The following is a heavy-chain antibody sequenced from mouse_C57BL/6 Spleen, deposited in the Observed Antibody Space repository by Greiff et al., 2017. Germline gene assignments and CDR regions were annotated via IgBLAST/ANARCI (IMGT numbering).Heavy chain of an antibody. CDR2: ISSGGDYI. Sequence: EVKVVESGEGLVKPGGSLKLSCAASGFTFSSYAMSWVRQTPEKRLEWVAYISSGGDYIYYADTVKGRFTISRDNARNTLYLQMSSLKSEDTAMYYCTRDGTGSFDYWGQGTTLTVSS. CDR3: TRDGTGSFDY. D-gene: IGHD4-1*01. V-gene: IGHV5-9-1*02. J-gene: IGHJ2*01. CDR1: GFTFSSYA.